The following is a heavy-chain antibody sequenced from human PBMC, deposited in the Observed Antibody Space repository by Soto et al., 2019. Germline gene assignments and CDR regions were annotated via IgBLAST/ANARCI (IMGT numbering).Heavy chain of an antibody. D-gene: IGHD2-15*01. V-gene: IGHV3-74*01. Sequence: EVQLVESGGGLVQPGGSLRLSCAASGFTFSNYWMYWVRQAPGKGLVWVSRINSDGSTSSYADSVKGRFTISRDNAKSTLYLQMNSLRAEDTAVYYCARGDCVGGSCYSLAGSDDYYMDVWGKGTTVTVFS. CDR3: ARGDCVGGSCYSLAGSDDYYMDV. CDR2: INSDGSTS. J-gene: IGHJ6*03. CDR1: GFTFSNYW.